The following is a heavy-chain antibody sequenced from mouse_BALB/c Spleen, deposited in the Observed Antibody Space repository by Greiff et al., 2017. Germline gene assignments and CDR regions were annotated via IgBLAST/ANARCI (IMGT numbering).Heavy chain of an antibody. Sequence: EVNVVESGGGLVKPGGSLKLSCAASGFTFSSYAMSWVRQTPEKRLEWVASISSGGSTYYPDSVKGRFTISRDNARNILYLQMSSLRSEDTAMYYCARDYYGSSPRWFAYWGQGTLVTVSA. J-gene: IGHJ3*01. CDR3: ARDYYGSSPRWFAY. V-gene: IGHV5-6-5*01. D-gene: IGHD1-1*01. CDR1: GFTFSSYA. CDR2: ISSGGST.